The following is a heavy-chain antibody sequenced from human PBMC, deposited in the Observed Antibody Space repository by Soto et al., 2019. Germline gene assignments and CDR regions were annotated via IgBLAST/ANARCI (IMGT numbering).Heavy chain of an antibody. V-gene: IGHV3-74*01. CDR3: AVAVAGPTAIGY. CDR1: GFTFSSYW. D-gene: IGHD6-19*01. CDR2: INSDGSST. J-gene: IGHJ4*02. Sequence: EVQLVESGGGLVQPGGSLRLSCAASGFTFSSYWMHWVRQAPGKGLVWVSRINSDGSSTSYADSVKGRFTISRDNAKNTLYMQMNSLRAENTAVYYCAVAVAGPTAIGYWGQGTLVTVSS.